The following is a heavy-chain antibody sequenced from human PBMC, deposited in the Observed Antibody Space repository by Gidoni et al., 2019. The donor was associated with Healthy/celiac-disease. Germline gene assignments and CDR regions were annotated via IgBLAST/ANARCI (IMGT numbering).Heavy chain of an antibody. CDR2: ISYDGSNK. V-gene: IGHV3-30*18. CDR1: GFTFSSYG. Sequence: QVQLVESGGGVVQPGRSLRLSCAASGFTFSSYGMHWVRQAPGKGLEGVAVISYDGSNKYYADSVKGRFTISRDNSKNTLYLQMNSLRAEDTAVYYCAKGGIALLRAFDIWGQGTMVTVSS. J-gene: IGHJ3*02. D-gene: IGHD6-13*01. CDR3: AKGGIALLRAFDI.